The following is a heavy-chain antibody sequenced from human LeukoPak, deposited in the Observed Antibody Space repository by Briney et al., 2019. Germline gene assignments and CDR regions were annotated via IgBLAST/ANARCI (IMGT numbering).Heavy chain of an antibody. CDR3: ARSPYDSSGYYRSFDY. Sequence: GGSLRLSCAASGFTFSSYWMHWVRQAPGKGLVCVSRINSDGSSTNYADPVKGRFTISRDNAKNTLYLQMNSLRAEDTAVFYCARSPYDSSGYYRSFDYWSQGIMVTVSS. J-gene: IGHJ4*02. V-gene: IGHV3-74*01. D-gene: IGHD3-22*01. CDR1: GFTFSSYW. CDR2: INSDGSST.